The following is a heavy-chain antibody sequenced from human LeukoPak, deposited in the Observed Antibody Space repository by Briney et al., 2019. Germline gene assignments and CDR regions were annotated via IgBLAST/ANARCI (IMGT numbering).Heavy chain of an antibody. D-gene: IGHD2-21*02. CDR3: AKSRDFDSVVVTAFDY. V-gene: IGHV3-23*01. CDR1: GFTFSSYG. J-gene: IGHJ4*02. Sequence: TGGSLRLSCAVSGFTFSSYGMSWVRQAPGKGLEWVSAISGSGGSTYYADSVKGRFTISRDNSKNTLYLQMNSLRAEDTAVYYCAKSRDFDSVVVTAFDYWGRGTLVTVSS. CDR2: ISGSGGST.